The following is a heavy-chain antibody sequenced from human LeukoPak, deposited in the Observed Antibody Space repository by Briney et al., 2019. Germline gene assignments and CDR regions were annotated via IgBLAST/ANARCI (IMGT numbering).Heavy chain of an antibody. CDR1: GFTFSLYS. D-gene: IGHD2-15*01. Sequence: GGSLRLSCAASGFTFSLYSMNWVRQAPGKGLEWVSYISGSSSAIYYADSVKGRFTISRDNARNSLDLHMSSLRAEDTAVYYCAREEGLVVVAANFDYWGQGTLVTVSS. CDR2: ISGSSSAI. CDR3: AREEGLVVVAANFDY. V-gene: IGHV3-48*01. J-gene: IGHJ4*02.